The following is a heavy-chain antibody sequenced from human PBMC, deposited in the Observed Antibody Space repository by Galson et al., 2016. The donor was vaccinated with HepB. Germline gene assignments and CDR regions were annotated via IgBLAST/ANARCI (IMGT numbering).Heavy chain of an antibody. D-gene: IGHD2-8*01. CDR1: GFTFSSNG. CDR2: TTYDGRNK. V-gene: IGHV3-30*18. Sequence: SLRLSCAASGFTFSSNGMHWVRQAPGKGLEWVAATTYDGRNKFYADSVKGRFTISRDNSKNTLFLHMNSLRAEDTAVYYCAKDWFGFCTDGGCYWGLFDYWGQGALVTVSS. CDR3: AKDWFGFCTDGGCYWGLFDY. J-gene: IGHJ4*02.